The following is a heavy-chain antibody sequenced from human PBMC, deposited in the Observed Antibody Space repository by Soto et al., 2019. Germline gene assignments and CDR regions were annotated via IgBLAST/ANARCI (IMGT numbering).Heavy chain of an antibody. Sequence: GGSLRLSCAASGFTFSSYSMNWVRQAPGKGLEWVSSISSSSSYIYYADSVKGRFTISRDNAKNSLYLQMNSLRAEDTAVYYCARGPYCSGGSCYGNYYYYGMDVWGQGTTVTVSS. D-gene: IGHD2-15*01. CDR1: GFTFSSYS. CDR2: ISSSSSYI. CDR3: ARGPYCSGGSCYGNYYYYGMDV. V-gene: IGHV3-21*01. J-gene: IGHJ6*02.